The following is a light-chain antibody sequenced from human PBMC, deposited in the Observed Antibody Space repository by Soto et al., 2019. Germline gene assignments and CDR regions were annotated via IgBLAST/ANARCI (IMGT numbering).Light chain of an antibody. J-gene: IGKJ1*01. V-gene: IGKV1-5*01. CDR2: DAS. Sequence: DIQMTQSPSTLSASVGDRVIITCRASQRLTTWLAWYQHKPGQAPKLLISDASKLESGVPSRLSGSGSGTEFTLTISSLQPDDFATYYCQQYDDYWTFGQGTKVDIK. CDR3: QQYDDYWT. CDR1: QRLTTW.